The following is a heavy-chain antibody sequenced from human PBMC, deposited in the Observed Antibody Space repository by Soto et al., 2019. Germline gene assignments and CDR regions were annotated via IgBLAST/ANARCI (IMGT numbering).Heavy chain of an antibody. Sequence: QITLKESGPTLVKPTQTLTLTCTFSGFSLSTSGVGVGWIRQPPGKALEWLALIYWDDDKRYSPSLKSRLTITKNPSKNQVVLTMTNMDPVDTATYYCAHRSTDPNDYGDYARYFDLWGRGTLVTVSS. V-gene: IGHV2-5*02. J-gene: IGHJ2*01. CDR3: AHRSTDPNDYGDYARYFDL. CDR2: IYWDDDK. D-gene: IGHD4-17*01. CDR1: GFSLSTSGVG.